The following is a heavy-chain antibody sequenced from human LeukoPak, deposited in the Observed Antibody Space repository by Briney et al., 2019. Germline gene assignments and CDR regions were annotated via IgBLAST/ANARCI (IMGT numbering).Heavy chain of an antibody. CDR1: GFTFSSYA. D-gene: IGHD6-19*01. J-gene: IGHJ4*02. CDR2: ISGSGGST. CDR3: AREGGSGWSYYFDY. V-gene: IGHV3-23*01. Sequence: GSLRLSCAASGFTFSSYAMSWVRQAPGKGLEWVSLISGSGGSTYYADSVKGRFTISRDNSKNTLYLQMNSLRAEDTAVYYCAREGGSGWSYYFDYWGQGTLVTVSS.